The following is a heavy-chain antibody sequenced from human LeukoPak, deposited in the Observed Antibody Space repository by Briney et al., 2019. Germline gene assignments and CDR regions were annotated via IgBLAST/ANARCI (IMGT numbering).Heavy chain of an antibody. Sequence: GGSLRLSCAASGFTFSDYYMSWIRQAPGRGLEWVSYISRSGSNIYYADSVKGRFTISRDNAKNSLYLQMNNLRAEDTAVYYCAEVGISKIGGVWGKGTMVTVSS. J-gene: IGHJ6*04. CDR2: ISRSGSNI. D-gene: IGHD3-10*02. CDR1: GFTFSDYY. V-gene: IGHV3-11*04. CDR3: AEVGISKIGGV.